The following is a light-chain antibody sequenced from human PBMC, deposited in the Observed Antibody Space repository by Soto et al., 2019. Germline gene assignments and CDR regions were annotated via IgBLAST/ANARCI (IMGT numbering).Light chain of an antibody. J-gene: IGLJ3*02. CDR1: SSDVGGYNY. Sequence: LTQPPSASGSPGQSVTISCTGASSDVGGYNYVSWYQQHPGKAPKLIIYEVNKRPSGVPDRFSGSKSGNTASLTVSGLQAEDEADYHCSSYAGSSDWRFGGGTKLTVL. CDR2: EVN. CDR3: SSYAGSSDWR. V-gene: IGLV2-8*01.